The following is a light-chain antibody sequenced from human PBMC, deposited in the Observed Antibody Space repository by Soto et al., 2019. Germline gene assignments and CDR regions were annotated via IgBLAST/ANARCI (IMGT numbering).Light chain of an antibody. CDR3: HQYVKSPRA. Sequence: PGERATLSCRASQSVGSNSLAWYQQKPGQTPRLLIYGASNRATGVPDRFSGSGSGTDFTLTISRLEPEDFAVYYCHQYVKSPRAFGQGTRVEIK. V-gene: IGKV3-20*01. CDR1: QSVGSNS. J-gene: IGKJ1*01. CDR2: GAS.